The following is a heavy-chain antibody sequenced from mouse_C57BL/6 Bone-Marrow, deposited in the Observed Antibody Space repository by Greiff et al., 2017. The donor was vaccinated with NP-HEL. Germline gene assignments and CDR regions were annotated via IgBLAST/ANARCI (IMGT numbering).Heavy chain of an antibody. CDR1: GYTFTSYW. Sequence: QVQLQQSGAELVKPGASVKMSCKASGYTFTSYWITWVKQRPGQGLEWIGDIYPGSGSTNYTEKFKSKATLTVATSSSTAYMQLSSLTSEDYAVYYCGRWGPWAWFAFGGRGTVVTVTA. CDR2: IYPGSGST. D-gene: IGHD4-1*01. V-gene: IGHV1-55*01. J-gene: IGHJ3*01. CDR3: GRWGPWAWFAF.